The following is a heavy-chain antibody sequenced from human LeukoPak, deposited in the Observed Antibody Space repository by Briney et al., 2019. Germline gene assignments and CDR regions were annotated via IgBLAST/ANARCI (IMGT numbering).Heavy chain of an antibody. D-gene: IGHD3-10*01. CDR2: ISYDGSNK. CDR1: GFTFSSYA. J-gene: IGHJ4*02. V-gene: IGHV3-30*07. Sequence: GRSLRLSCAASGFTFSSYAMHWVRQAPGKGLEWVAVISYDGSNKYYADSVKGRFTTSRDNSKNTLYLQMNSLRAEDTAVYYCAKLSVLLRFGELLDYWGQGTLVTVSS. CDR3: AKLSVLLRFGELLDY.